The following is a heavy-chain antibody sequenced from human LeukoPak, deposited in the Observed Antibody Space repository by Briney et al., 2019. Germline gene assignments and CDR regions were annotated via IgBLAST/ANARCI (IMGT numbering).Heavy chain of an antibody. Sequence: PGGSLRLSCAASGFTFSSYWMHWVRQAPGKGLVWVSRINTDGSSTSYADSVKGRFTISRDNAKNTLYLQMNSLRAEDTAVYYCASHGRYGILTHYYMDVWGKGTTVTVSS. CDR3: ASHGRYGILTHYYMDV. J-gene: IGHJ6*03. CDR2: INTDGSST. CDR1: GFTFSSYW. D-gene: IGHD3-9*01. V-gene: IGHV3-74*01.